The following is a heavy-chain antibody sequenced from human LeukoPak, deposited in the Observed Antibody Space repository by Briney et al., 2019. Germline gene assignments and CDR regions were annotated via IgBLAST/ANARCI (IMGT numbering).Heavy chain of an antibody. J-gene: IGHJ4*02. CDR3: AREPTRKDGYEPFDY. CDR2: NYHSGST. V-gene: IGHV4-38-2*02. CDR1: GGSISSYY. Sequence: SETLSLTCTVSGGSISSYYWSWIRQPPGKGLEWIGSNYHSGSTYYNPSLKSRVTISVDTSKNQFSLKLSSVTAADTAVYYCAREPTRKDGYEPFDYWGQGTLVTVSS. D-gene: IGHD5-24*01.